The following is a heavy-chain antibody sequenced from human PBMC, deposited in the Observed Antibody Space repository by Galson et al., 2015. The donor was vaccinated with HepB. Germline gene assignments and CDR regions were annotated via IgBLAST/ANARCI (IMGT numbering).Heavy chain of an antibody. CDR3: AKFYSTGYCSGCSCSDAVDI. V-gene: IGHV3-23*01. D-gene: IGHD2-15*01. CDR2: ISGSGGST. CDR1: GFTFSSYD. J-gene: IGHJ3*02. Sequence: SLRLSCAASGFTFSSYDMSWVRQAPGKGLEWVSVISGSGGSTYYADSVKGRFTISRDNSKNTLYLQMNSLRAEDTAVYYCAKFYSTGYCSGCSCSDAVDIWGQGTMVTVSS.